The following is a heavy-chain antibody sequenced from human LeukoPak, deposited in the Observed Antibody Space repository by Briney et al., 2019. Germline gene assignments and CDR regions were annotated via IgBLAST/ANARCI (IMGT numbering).Heavy chain of an antibody. CDR1: GFIFGKYW. J-gene: IGHJ4*02. CDR3: ARAYWGSVDY. Sequence: PGGSLRLSCVASGFIFGKYWMSWVRQAPGKGLEWVANINQDGSEKYYVDSVKGRFTISRDNPKKSLYLQMNSLRDEDTAVYYCARAYWGSVDYWGQGTLVTVSS. CDR2: INQDGSEK. D-gene: IGHD7-27*01. V-gene: IGHV3-7*03.